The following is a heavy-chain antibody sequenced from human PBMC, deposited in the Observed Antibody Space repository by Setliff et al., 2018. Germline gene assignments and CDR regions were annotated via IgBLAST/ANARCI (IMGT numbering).Heavy chain of an antibody. CDR2: IFYSGRT. Sequence: PSETLSLTCTVSGASITNINYYWGLIRQPPGKGLEWIGSIFYSGRTFYNPSLKSRVTISVDTSKNQFSLNLTSVTAADTAVYFCARGYYDATGRVYFQYWGQGTLVTVSS. D-gene: IGHD3-22*01. CDR3: ARGYYDATGRVYFQY. CDR1: GASITNINYY. V-gene: IGHV4-39*01. J-gene: IGHJ1*01.